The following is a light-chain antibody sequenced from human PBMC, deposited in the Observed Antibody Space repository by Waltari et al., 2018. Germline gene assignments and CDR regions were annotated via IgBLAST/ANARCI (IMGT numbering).Light chain of an antibody. V-gene: IGKV3-15*01. J-gene: IGKJ1*01. Sequence: EIVVTQSPATLSLSPGERATLSCRASENVDTNIAWYQQKHGQPPRLLNSGASTRATDIPPRFSGSGSGTEFTLSISSLQSEDFAVYYCHQYKNWPPWTFGQGTKVEIK. CDR1: ENVDTN. CDR2: GAS. CDR3: HQYKNWPPWT.